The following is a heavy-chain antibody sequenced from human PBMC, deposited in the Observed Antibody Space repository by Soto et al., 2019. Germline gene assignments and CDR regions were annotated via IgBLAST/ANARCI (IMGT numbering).Heavy chain of an antibody. CDR3: ARGGWNSGTGPVDL. V-gene: IGHV1-18*04. J-gene: IGHJ3*01. CDR2: ISAYTGKT. D-gene: IGHD1-7*01. Sequence: QVQLVQSGTEVKTPGASVKVSCHAPGYTFPNYGINWVRQAPGQGLEWMAWISAYTGKTHHAPFVQDRVTMTTETSTRTAYMELTSLRSADTAVYYCARGGWNSGTGPVDLRGQGTRVTVSS. CDR1: GYTFPNYG.